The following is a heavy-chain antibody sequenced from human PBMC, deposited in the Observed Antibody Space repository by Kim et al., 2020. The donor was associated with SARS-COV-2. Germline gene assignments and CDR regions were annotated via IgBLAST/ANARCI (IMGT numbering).Heavy chain of an antibody. CDR2: IYYSGST. J-gene: IGHJ4*02. Sequence: SETLSLTCTVSGGSVSSGSYYWSWIRQPPGKGLEWIGYIYYSGSTNYNPSLKSRVTISVDTSKNQFSLKLSSVTAADTAVYYCAREVRRITMVRGVIQGFDYWGQGTLVTVSS. D-gene: IGHD3-10*01. CDR3: AREVRRITMVRGVIQGFDY. CDR1: GGSVSSGSYY. V-gene: IGHV4-61*01.